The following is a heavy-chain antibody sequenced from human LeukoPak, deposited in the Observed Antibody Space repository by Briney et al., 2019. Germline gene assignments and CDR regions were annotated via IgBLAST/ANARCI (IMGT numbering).Heavy chain of an antibody. CDR3: AKDRSTTSCPTF. D-gene: IGHD2-2*01. V-gene: IGHV3-30*02. J-gene: IGHJ4*02. Sequence: GGSLRLSCAASRFTFSSYGMHWVRQAPGKGLEWVAFIRYDGSNKYYADSVKGRFTISRDNSKNTLYLQMNSLRAEDTAVYYCAKDRSTTSCPTFWGQGTLVTVSS. CDR1: RFTFSSYG. CDR2: IRYDGSNK.